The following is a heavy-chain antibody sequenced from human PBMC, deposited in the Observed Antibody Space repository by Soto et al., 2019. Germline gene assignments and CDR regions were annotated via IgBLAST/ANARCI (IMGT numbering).Heavy chain of an antibody. D-gene: IGHD3-10*01. CDR1: GGSISSSSYY. Sequence: PSETLSLTCTVSGGSISSSSYYWGWIRQPPGKGLEWIGSIYYSGSTYYNPSLKSRVTISVDTSKNQFSLKLSSVTAADTAVYYCARRITMVRGVNDYWGQGTLVTVS. J-gene: IGHJ4*02. V-gene: IGHV4-39*01. CDR2: IYYSGST. CDR3: ARRITMVRGVNDY.